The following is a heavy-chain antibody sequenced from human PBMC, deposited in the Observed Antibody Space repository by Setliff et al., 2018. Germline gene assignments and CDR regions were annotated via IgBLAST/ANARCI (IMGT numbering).Heavy chain of an antibody. CDR3: SRDLQGSGDYVVDY. Sequence: GGSLRLSCEVSGFTFHDYGMHWVRQTPGKGLEWVSFINWAGGTTSYADSVKGRFTISRDNAKNSLYLQMNSLRAEDTAVYYCSRDLQGSGDYVVDYWGQGTLVTVSS. CDR1: GFTFHDYG. CDR2: INWAGGTT. V-gene: IGHV3-20*04. J-gene: IGHJ4*02. D-gene: IGHD4-17*01.